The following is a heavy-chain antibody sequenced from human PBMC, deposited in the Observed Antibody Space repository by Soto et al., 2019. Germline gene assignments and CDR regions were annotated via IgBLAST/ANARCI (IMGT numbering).Heavy chain of an antibody. CDR2: IIPIFGTA. CDR3: AREGPGIAVAGHGGYFQH. V-gene: IGHV1-69*12. CDR1: GGTFSSYA. J-gene: IGHJ1*01. Sequence: QVQLVQSGAEVKKPGSSVKVSCKASGGTFSSYAISWVRQAPGQGLEWMGGIIPIFGTANYAQKFQGRVTITADESTSTAYMELSSLRSEDTAVYYCAREGPGIAVAGHGGYFQHWGQGTLVTVSS. D-gene: IGHD6-19*01.